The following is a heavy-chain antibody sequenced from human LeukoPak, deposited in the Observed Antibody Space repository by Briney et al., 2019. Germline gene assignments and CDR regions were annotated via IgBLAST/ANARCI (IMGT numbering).Heavy chain of an antibody. J-gene: IGHJ6*02. CDR2: TRNKANSYTT. CDR3: VRDQYCSGGSCPYGMDV. D-gene: IGHD2-15*01. Sequence: SGGSLRLSCAASGFSFSDHYMDWVRQAPGKGLAWVGSTRNKANSYTTEYAASVKGRFTISRDDSKNSLYLQMNSLKTEDTAVYYCVRDQYCSGGSCPYGMDVWGQGTTVTVSS. CDR1: GFSFSDHY. V-gene: IGHV3-72*01.